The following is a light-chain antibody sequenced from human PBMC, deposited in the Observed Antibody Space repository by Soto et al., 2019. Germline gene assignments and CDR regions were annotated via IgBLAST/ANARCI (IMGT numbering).Light chain of an antibody. CDR1: QGISSY. CDR3: QQTHTYPVT. V-gene: IGKV1-9*01. Sequence: DIQLTQSPSFLSASVGDRVTITCRASQGISSYLAWYQQKPGKAPKLLIYAASTLQSGVPSRFSGRGSGTDFTLTISSLQPEDFATGYCQQTHTYPVTFGGGTKVEIK. J-gene: IGKJ4*01. CDR2: AAS.